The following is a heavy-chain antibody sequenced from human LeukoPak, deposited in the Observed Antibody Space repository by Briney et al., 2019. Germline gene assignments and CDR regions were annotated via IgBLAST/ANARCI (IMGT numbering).Heavy chain of an antibody. Sequence: PSETLSLTCTVSGASISSRNYYWGWGRQSPGKGLDWIGNIYSSGKTYSTASLKSRVTMYLDTSTSQFSLKLSSVTAADTAMYYCAKSGGYGLIDYWGQGTLVTISS. CDR1: GASISSRNYY. CDR2: IYSSGKT. J-gene: IGHJ4*01. CDR3: AKSGGYGLIDY. D-gene: IGHD6-25*01. V-gene: IGHV4-39*01.